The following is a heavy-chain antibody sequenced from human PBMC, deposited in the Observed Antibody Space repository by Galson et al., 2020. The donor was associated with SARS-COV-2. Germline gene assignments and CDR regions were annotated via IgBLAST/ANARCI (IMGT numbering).Heavy chain of an antibody. CDR1: GFTFSSYA. Sequence: TGGSLRLSCAASGFTFSSYAMHWVRQAPGKGLEWVAVISYDGSNKYYADSVKGRFTISRDNSKNTLYLQMNSLRAEDTAVYYCARDSRFDSSGYYYLDDYYGMDVWGQGTTVTVSS. D-gene: IGHD3-22*01. J-gene: IGHJ6*02. CDR2: ISYDGSNK. V-gene: IGHV3-30-3*01. CDR3: ARDSRFDSSGYYYLDDYYGMDV.